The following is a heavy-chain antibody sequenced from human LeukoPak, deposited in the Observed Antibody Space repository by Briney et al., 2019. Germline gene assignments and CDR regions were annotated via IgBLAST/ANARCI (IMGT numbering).Heavy chain of an antibody. D-gene: IGHD2-2*01. CDR3: ARAPGYCSSTSCYTFDY. CDR1: GGSISSSSYY. CDR2: IYYSGST. V-gene: IGHV4-39*07. J-gene: IGHJ4*02. Sequence: SETLSLTCTVSGGSISSSSYYWGWIRQPPGKGLECIGSIYYSGSTYYNPSLKSRVTISVDTSKNQFSLKLSSVTAADTAVYYCARAPGYCSSTSCYTFDYWGQGTLVTVSS.